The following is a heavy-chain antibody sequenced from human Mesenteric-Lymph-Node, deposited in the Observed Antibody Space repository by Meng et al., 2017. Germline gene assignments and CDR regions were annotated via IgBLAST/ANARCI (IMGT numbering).Heavy chain of an antibody. CDR1: DYTFTGYG. J-gene: IGHJ4*02. CDR2: LGAHDGDT. Sequence: QVQPVQSGPEVKKHGASVKVSCKASDYTFTGYGVSGVRQAPGQGLEWMAWLGAHDGDTSHAPKFQGRVTVSADRPTATAYMELRSLRSDDTAVYYGARGTPGRSYSDYWGQGTLVTVSS. CDR3: ARGTPGRSYSDY. V-gene: IGHV1-18*01. D-gene: IGHD3-10*01.